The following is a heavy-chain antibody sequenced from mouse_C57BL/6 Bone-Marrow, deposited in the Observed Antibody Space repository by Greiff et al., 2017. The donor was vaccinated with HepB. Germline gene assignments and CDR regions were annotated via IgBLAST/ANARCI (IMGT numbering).Heavy chain of an antibody. CDR2: IYPGSGST. CDR1: GYTFTSYW. J-gene: IGHJ2*01. Sequence: QVQLQQPGAELVKPGASVKMSCKASGYTFTSYWITWVKQRPGQGLEWIGDIYPGSGSTNYNEKFKSKATLTVDTSSSTAYMQLSSLTSEDSAVYYCAKGYYGSSYVDYWGLGTTLTVSS. V-gene: IGHV1-55*01. CDR3: AKGYYGSSYVDY. D-gene: IGHD1-1*01.